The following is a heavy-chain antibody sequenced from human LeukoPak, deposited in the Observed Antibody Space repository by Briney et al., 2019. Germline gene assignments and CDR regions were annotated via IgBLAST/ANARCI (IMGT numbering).Heavy chain of an antibody. Sequence: GASVKVSCKASGYTFTSYGISWVRQAPGQGLEWMGWISAYNGNTNYAQKLQGRVTMTTDTSTSTAYMELRSVRSDDTAVYYCARGLSSTSLETPGYYYYIDVWGKGTTVTVSS. D-gene: IGHD2-2*01. J-gene: IGHJ6*03. CDR1: GYTFTSYG. CDR3: ARGLSSTSLETPGYYYYIDV. CDR2: ISAYNGNT. V-gene: IGHV1-18*01.